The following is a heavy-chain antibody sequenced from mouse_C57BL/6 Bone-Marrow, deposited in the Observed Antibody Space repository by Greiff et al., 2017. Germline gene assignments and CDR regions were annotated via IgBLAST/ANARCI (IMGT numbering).Heavy chain of an antibody. CDR3: ARPYYSNYWYFYV. CDR1: GYTFTSYW. V-gene: IGHV1-55*01. Sequence: VQLQQPGAELVKPGASVKMSCKASGYTFTSYWITWVKQRPGQGLEWIGDIYPGSGSTNYNEKFKSKATLTVDTSSSTAYMQLSSMTSEDSAVYYCARPYYSNYWYFYVWGTGTTVTVSS. CDR2: IYPGSGST. J-gene: IGHJ1*03. D-gene: IGHD2-5*01.